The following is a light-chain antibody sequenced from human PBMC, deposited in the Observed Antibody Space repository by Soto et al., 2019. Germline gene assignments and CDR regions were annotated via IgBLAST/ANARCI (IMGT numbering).Light chain of an antibody. CDR1: SSDVGGYNY. CDR3: RSYTTGPVV. V-gene: IGLV2-14*01. CDR2: DVS. J-gene: IGLJ2*01. Sequence: QSVLTQPASVSGSPGQSITISCTGTSSDVGGYNYVSWYQQHPGKAPKLMIYDVSNRPSGVSNRFSGSKSGNTASLTISGPRAEDEADYSPRSYTTGPVVFGGGTTLPAL.